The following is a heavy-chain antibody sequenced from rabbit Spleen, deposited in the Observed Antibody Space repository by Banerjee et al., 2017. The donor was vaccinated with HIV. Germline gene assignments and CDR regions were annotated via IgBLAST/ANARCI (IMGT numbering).Heavy chain of an antibody. CDR1: GFDLSSSYS. D-gene: IGHD6-1*01. CDR3: ARDRYGGSYGDGLKL. CDR2: IGAGSSGST. J-gene: IGHJ4*01. V-gene: IGHV1S45*01. Sequence: QEQLEESGGDLVKPEGSLTLTCTASGFDLSSSYSMGWVRQAPGKGLEWIGCIGAGSSGSTFYASWAKGRFTISKTSSTTVTLQMTSLTVADTATYFCARDRYGGSYGDGLKLWGPGTLVTVS.